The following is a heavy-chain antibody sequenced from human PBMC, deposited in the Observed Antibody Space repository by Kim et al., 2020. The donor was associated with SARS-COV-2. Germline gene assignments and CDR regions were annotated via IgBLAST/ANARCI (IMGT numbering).Heavy chain of an antibody. Sequence: GGSLRLSCAASGFTFSSYSMNWVRQAPGKGLEWVSSISSSSSYIYYADSVKGRFTISRDNAKNSLYLQMNSLRAEDTAVYYCARDEIGRELPPPVVGGMDVWGQGTTVTVSS. CDR1: GFTFSSYS. V-gene: IGHV3-21*01. CDR2: ISSSSSYI. J-gene: IGHJ6*02. D-gene: IGHD1-26*01. CDR3: ARDEIGRELPPPVVGGMDV.